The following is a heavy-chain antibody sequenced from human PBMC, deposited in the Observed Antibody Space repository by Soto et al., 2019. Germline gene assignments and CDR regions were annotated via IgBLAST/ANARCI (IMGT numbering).Heavy chain of an antibody. CDR1: GDSISRNKSY. CDR2: IYYSGTT. V-gene: IGHV4-39*01. CDR3: ARQNRAFIWSEPTTEHFYY. J-gene: IGHJ4*02. Sequence: SEALSVTCTVSGDSISRNKSYWGWIRQPPGKGLEWIGSIYYSGTTYFNPSLKSRVTISAETSKNQFSLKLSSVTAADTAVYYCARQNRAFIWSEPTTEHFYYWSQGTLVTGSS. D-gene: IGHD3-10*01.